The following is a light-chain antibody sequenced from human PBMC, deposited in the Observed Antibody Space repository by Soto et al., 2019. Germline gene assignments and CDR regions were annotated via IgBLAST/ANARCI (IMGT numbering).Light chain of an antibody. Sequence: DFGMTQSAASLSASFGDRVTITCRATQSISRSLNWYQQKPGKAPELLIYHASTLETGVPSRFSGIGSGTEFTLTISSLQPDDFATYYCQHYNSYGTFGQGTQVDIK. J-gene: IGKJ1*01. CDR1: QSISRS. CDR2: HAS. V-gene: IGKV1-5*01. CDR3: QHYNSYGT.